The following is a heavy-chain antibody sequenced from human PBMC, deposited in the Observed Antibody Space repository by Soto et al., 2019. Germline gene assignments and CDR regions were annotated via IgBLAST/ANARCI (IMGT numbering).Heavy chain of an antibody. J-gene: IGHJ6*02. CDR1: GGTFSSYA. D-gene: IGHD3-10*01. V-gene: IGHV1-69*01. CDR2: IIPIFGTA. CDR3: ARVALVYGSGSYYNYGMDV. Sequence: QVQLVQSGAEVKKPGSSVKVSCKASGGTFSSYAISWVRQAPGQGLEWMGGIIPIFGTANYAQKFQGRVTITAEESRGTACMEVSSLRSEDTAVYYCARVALVYGSGSYYNYGMDVWGQGTTVTVS.